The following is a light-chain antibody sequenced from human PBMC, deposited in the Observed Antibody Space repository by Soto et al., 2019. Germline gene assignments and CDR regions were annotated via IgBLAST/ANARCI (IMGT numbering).Light chain of an antibody. J-gene: IGKJ1*01. CDR1: QSVTSK. CDR3: QQYGGTRWT. Sequence: EIVMTQSPATLSVSPGERATLSCRASQSVTSKLAWYQQRPGQAPRLVIYDTSIRATGIPARFSGSGSGTDFTLTISRLEPEDFAVYYCQQYGGTRWTFGQGTKVDIK. CDR2: DTS. V-gene: IGKV3-15*01.